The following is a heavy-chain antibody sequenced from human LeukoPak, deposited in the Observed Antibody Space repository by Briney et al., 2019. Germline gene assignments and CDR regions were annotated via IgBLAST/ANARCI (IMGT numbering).Heavy chain of an antibody. D-gene: IGHD3-10*01. V-gene: IGHV1-8*01. J-gene: IGHJ6*03. CDR3: ARGLKLWFRELFGGGVVYYMDV. CDR2: MNPNSGNT. Sequence: GASVKVSCKASGYTFTSHVFNWVRQATGQGLEWMGWMNPNSGNTGYAQKFQGRVTMTRNTSISTAYMELSSLRSEDTAVYYCARGLKLWFRELFGGGVVYYMDVWGKGTTVTVSS. CDR1: GYTFTSHV.